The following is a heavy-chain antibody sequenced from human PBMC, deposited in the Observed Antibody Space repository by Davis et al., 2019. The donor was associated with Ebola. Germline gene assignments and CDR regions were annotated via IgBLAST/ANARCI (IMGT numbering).Heavy chain of an antibody. D-gene: IGHD5-18*01. CDR3: AKSLWLVY. J-gene: IGHJ4*02. CDR1: GFTFSSYW. Sequence: GESLKISCAASGFTFSSYWMSWVRQAPGKGLEWVSAISGSGGSTYYADSVKGRFTISRDNSKNTLYLQMNSLRAEDTAVYYCAKSLWLVYWGQGTLVTVSS. V-gene: IGHV3-23*01. CDR2: ISGSGGST.